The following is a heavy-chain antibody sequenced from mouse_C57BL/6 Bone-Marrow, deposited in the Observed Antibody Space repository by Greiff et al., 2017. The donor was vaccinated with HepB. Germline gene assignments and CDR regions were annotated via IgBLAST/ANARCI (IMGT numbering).Heavy chain of an antibody. Sequence: QVQLQQSGAELARPGASVKLSCKASGYTFTSYGISWVKQRTGQGLEWIGEIYPRSGNTYYNEKFKGKATLTADKSSSTAYMELRSLTSEDSAVYFCAHYYYGSSSLFAYWGQGTLVTVSA. J-gene: IGHJ3*01. D-gene: IGHD1-1*01. V-gene: IGHV1-81*01. CDR2: IYPRSGNT. CDR1: GYTFTSYG. CDR3: AHYYYGSSSLFAY.